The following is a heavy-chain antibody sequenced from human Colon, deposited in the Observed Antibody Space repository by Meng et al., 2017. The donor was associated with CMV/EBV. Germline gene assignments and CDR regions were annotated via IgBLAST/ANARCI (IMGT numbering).Heavy chain of an antibody. J-gene: IGHJ1*01. CDR1: GYTFTTYG. V-gene: IGHV1-18*01. CDR2: MSAYSGDT. CDR3: VRESEVSGVVYLHH. D-gene: IGHD6-19*01. Sequence: ASGYTFTTYGFGWVRQAPGQGLEWMGWMSAYSGDTHFAQNVQGRVILTRDTSTTTAYLEMRSLRSDDTATYYCVRESEVSGVVYLHHWGQGTLVTVSS.